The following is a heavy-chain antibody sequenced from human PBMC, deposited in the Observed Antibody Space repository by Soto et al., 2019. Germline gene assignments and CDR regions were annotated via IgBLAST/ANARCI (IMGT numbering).Heavy chain of an antibody. CDR2: IHYSGST. CDR1: GGSVSSGSYY. CDR3: ARGLGGDDFWSGYYNNDAFDI. V-gene: IGHV4-61*01. Sequence: SETLSLTXTVSGGSVSSGSYYWSWIRQPPGKGLEWIGYIHYSGSTNYNPSLKSRVTISVDTSKNQFSLKLSSVTAADTAVYYCARGLGGDDFWSGYYNNDAFDIWGQGTMVTVS. J-gene: IGHJ3*02. D-gene: IGHD3-3*01.